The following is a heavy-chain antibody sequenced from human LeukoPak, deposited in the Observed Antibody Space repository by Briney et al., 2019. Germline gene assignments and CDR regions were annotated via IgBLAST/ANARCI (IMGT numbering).Heavy chain of an antibody. J-gene: IGHJ3*02. D-gene: IGHD3-22*01. CDR3: ARDVYDGGAFDI. CDR2: VWYDGSNK. CDR1: GFTFSSYG. V-gene: IGHV3-33*08. Sequence: PGGSLRLSCAASGFTFSSYGMHWVRQAPGKGLEWVAIVWYDGSNKYYADSVKGRFTISRDNSKNTLCLQMNSLRVEDTAVYYCARDVYDGGAFDIWGQGTMVTVSS.